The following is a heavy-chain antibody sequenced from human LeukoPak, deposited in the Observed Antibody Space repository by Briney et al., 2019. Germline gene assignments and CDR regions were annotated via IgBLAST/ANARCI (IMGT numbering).Heavy chain of an antibody. CDR1: GSTFTNFG. CDR3: ARDLAVAGTESWFDP. Sequence: ASVTVSCKASGSTFTNFGISWVRQAPGQGLEWMGLINPSGGSTSYAQKFQGRVTMTRDTSTSTVYMELSSLRSEDTAVYYCARDLAVAGTESWFDPWGQGTLVTVSS. V-gene: IGHV1-46*01. D-gene: IGHD6-19*01. J-gene: IGHJ5*02. CDR2: INPSGGST.